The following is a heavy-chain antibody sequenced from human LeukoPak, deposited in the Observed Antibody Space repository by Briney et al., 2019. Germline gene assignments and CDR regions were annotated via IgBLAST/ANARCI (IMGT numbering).Heavy chain of an antibody. D-gene: IGHD2-21*01. CDR1: GGTFSSYA. CDR3: ARRLGRSFDY. Sequence: GASVKVSCKASGGTFSSYAISWVRQAPGQRLEWMGWINIGNGNTKYTQNFQGRITITRDTSATTAYMDLSSLRSEDTAMYYCARRLGRSFDYWGQGTLVTVSS. V-gene: IGHV1-3*04. J-gene: IGHJ4*02. CDR2: INIGNGNT.